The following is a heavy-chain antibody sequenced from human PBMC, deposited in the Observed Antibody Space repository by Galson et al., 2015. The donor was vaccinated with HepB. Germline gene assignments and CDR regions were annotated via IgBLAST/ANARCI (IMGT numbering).Heavy chain of an antibody. D-gene: IGHD5-24*01. V-gene: IGHV3-30-3*01. CDR1: GFTFGRCA. J-gene: IGHJ4*02. Sequence: SLRLSCAASGFTFGRCAMHWVRQAPGKGLEWVALISNFGINKYYTDSVKGRFTISRDNSKNTLYLQMNSLRPEDTALYYCARDRGEIATLIDYWGQGTLVTVSS. CDR3: ARDRGEIATLIDY. CDR2: ISNFGINK.